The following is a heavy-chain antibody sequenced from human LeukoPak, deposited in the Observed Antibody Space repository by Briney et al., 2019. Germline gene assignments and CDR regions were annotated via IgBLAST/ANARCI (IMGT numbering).Heavy chain of an antibody. CDR3: ARFQPFYDSSGYYFDY. J-gene: IGHJ4*02. Sequence: PSETLSLTCAVYGGSFSGYYWSWIRQPPGKGLEWIGEINHSGSTNYNPSLKSRVTISVDTSKNQFSLKLSSVTAADTAVYYCARFQPFYDSSGYYFDYWGQGTLVTVSS. CDR1: GGSFSGYY. D-gene: IGHD3-22*01. V-gene: IGHV4-34*01. CDR2: INHSGST.